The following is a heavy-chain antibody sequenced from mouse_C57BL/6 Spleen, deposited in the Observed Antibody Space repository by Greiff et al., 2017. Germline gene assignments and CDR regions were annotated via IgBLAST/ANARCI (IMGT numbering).Heavy chain of an antibody. Sequence: EVMLVESEGGLVQPGSSMKLSCTASGFTFSDYYMAWVRQVPEKGLEWVANINYDGSSTYYLDSLKSRFIISRDNAKNILYLQMSSLKSEDTATDYCARDRDGLWYFDVWGTGTTVTVSS. CDR2: INYDGSST. CDR3: ARDRDGLWYFDV. D-gene: IGHD2-3*01. V-gene: IGHV5-16*01. J-gene: IGHJ1*03. CDR1: GFTFSDYY.